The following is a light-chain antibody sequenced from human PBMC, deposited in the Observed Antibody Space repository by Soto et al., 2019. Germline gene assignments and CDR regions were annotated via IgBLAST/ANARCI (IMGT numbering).Light chain of an antibody. CDR1: QSVSTF. CDR2: DAS. V-gene: IGKV3-11*01. J-gene: IGKJ1*01. Sequence: EVVLTQSPATLSMSPGERVTLSCRASQSVSTFVAWYQHKPGQAPRLLIYDASNRVTGIPARFSGSGSGTDFTLTISRLEPEDFAVYFCQHRRNWWTFGQGTKVDI. CDR3: QHRRNWWT.